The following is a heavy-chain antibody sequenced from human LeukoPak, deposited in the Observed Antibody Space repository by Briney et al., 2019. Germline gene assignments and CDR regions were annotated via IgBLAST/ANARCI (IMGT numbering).Heavy chain of an antibody. J-gene: IGHJ4*02. CDR3: ATTYLARPYFDY. CDR1: GFTFSSYA. D-gene: IGHD6-6*01. Sequence: TGGSLRLSCAASGFTFSSYAMHWVRQAPGKGLEWVAVISYDGSNKYYADSVKGRFTISRDNSKNTLYLQMNSLRAEDTAVYYCATTYLARPYFDYWGQGTLVTVSS. CDR2: ISYDGSNK. V-gene: IGHV3-30-3*01.